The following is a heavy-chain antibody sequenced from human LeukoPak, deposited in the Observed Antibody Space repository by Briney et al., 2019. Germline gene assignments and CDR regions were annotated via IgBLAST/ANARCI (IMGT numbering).Heavy chain of an antibody. CDR2: FDPEDGET. CDR3: ATSVIRYFDWLSQDY. V-gene: IGHV1-24*01. CDR1: GYTLTELS. Sequence: ASVKVSCKVSGYTLTELSMHWVRQAPGKGLEWMGGFDPEDGETIYAQKFQGRVTMTEDTFTDTAYMELSSLRSEDTAVYYCATSVIRYFDWLSQDYWGQGTLVTVSS. D-gene: IGHD3-9*01. J-gene: IGHJ4*02.